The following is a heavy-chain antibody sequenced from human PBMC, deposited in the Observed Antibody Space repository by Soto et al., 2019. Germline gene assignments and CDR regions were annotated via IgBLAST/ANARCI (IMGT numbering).Heavy chain of an antibody. Sequence: EVQLVESGGGLVQPGGSLRLSCAASGFTFSDYWMSWVRQAPGKGLECVANIKTDGSEKYYVDPVKGRFNISRDNAKNSLYLQMNSLRAEDTAVYYCASSMGRGGNDDWGQGTLVAVSS. CDR1: GFTFSDYW. CDR3: ASSMGRGGNDD. V-gene: IGHV3-7*05. J-gene: IGHJ4*02. CDR2: IKTDGSEK. D-gene: IGHD3-10*01.